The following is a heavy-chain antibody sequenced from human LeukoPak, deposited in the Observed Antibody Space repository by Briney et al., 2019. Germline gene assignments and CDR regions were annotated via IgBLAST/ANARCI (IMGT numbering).Heavy chain of an antibody. Sequence: GGSLRLSCAASGFTFSSYGMHWVRQAPGKGLEWVAVIRYDGSNKYYADSVKGRFTISRDNSKNTLYLQMNSLRAEDTAVYYCAKDSVVTAMVPGGDYWGQGTLVTVSS. J-gene: IGHJ4*02. D-gene: IGHD5-18*01. CDR1: GFTFSSYG. CDR2: IRYDGSNK. CDR3: AKDSVVTAMVPGGDY. V-gene: IGHV3-30*02.